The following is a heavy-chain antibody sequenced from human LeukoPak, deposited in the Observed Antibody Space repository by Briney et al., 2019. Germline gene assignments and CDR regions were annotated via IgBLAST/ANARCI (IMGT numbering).Heavy chain of an antibody. Sequence: ASVNVSCKASGYTFTTYAMNWVRQAPGQGLEWMGYISAYNGDSKYGQKFQGRVTMTTDTSTTTAYMELRNLTSDDTAVYYCARDGERGYYFDYWGQGSLVTVSS. CDR1: GYTFTTYA. CDR3: ARDGERGYYFDY. J-gene: IGHJ4*02. D-gene: IGHD1-1*01. CDR2: ISAYNGDS. V-gene: IGHV1-18*01.